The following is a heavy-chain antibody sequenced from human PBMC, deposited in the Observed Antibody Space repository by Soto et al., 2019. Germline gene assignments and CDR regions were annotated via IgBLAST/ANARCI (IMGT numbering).Heavy chain of an antibody. J-gene: IGHJ6*02. CDR3: ARPGQTRYGMDV. CDR2: IIPIFGTA. CDR1: GGTFSSYA. Sequence: QVQLVQSGAEVKKPGSSVKVSCKASGGTFSSYAISWVRQAPGQGLEWMGGIIPIFGTANYAQKFQGRVTITADKSTSTSYRELSSLRSEDTAVYYCARPGQTRYGMDVWGQGTTVTVSS. V-gene: IGHV1-69*06.